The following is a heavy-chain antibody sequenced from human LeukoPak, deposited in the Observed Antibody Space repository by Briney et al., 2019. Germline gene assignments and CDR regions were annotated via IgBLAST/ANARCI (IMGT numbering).Heavy chain of an antibody. CDR1: GFTFGSYG. J-gene: IGHJ4*02. CDR3: AKAPSPYGDPYLDY. D-gene: IGHD4-17*01. CDR2: ISNDGSNK. Sequence: GRSLRLSCVASGFTFGSYGMHWVRQAPGKGLEWVAVISNDGSNKYYADSVKGRFTISRDNSKNTLYLPMNSLRAEDTAVYYCAKAPSPYGDPYLDYWGQGTLVTVS. V-gene: IGHV3-30*18.